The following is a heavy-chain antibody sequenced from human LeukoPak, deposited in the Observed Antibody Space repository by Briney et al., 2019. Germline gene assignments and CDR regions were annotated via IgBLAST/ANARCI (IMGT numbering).Heavy chain of an antibody. Sequence: SETLSLTCVVSGASISSTGHYWGWIRQSPWKGLEWIGSIYYAGSAYYNPSLKSRVSISADPSKNHFSLKLKSVTAADTALYYCVRQIGATETDYWGQGTLVTVSS. D-gene: IGHD1-26*01. CDR2: IYYAGSA. CDR3: VRQIGATETDY. V-gene: IGHV4-39*01. CDR1: GASISSTGHY. J-gene: IGHJ4*02.